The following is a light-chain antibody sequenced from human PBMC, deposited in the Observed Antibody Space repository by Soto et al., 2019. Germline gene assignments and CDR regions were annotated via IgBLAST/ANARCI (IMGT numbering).Light chain of an antibody. CDR2: DAS. CDR3: QQYDRYFT. CDR1: QSISSW. Sequence: DIPMTQSPSTLSASVGDRVTVTCRASQSISSWLAWYQQKPGKAPKLLIYDASRLENGVPSRFSGSGSGTEFTLTISSLQPDDFATYYCQQYDRYFTFGPGTKVDIK. J-gene: IGKJ3*01. V-gene: IGKV1-5*01.